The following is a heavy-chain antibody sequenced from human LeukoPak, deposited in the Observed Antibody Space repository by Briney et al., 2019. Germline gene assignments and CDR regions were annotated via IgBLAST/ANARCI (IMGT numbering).Heavy chain of an antibody. CDR2: IRYDGSNK. D-gene: IGHD3-22*01. CDR1: GFTFSSYG. V-gene: IGHV3-30*02. CDR3: AKRYYDSSGYVDY. J-gene: IGHJ4*02. Sequence: GGSLRLSCAASGFTFSSYGMHWVRQAPGKGLERVAFIRYDGSNKYYADSVKGRFTISRGNSKNTLYLQMNSLRAEDTAVYYCAKRYYDSSGYVDYWGQGTLVTVSS.